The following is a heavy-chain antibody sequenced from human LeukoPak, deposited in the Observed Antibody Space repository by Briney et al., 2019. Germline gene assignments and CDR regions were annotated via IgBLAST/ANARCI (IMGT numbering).Heavy chain of an antibody. Sequence: SETLSLTCTVSGGSISSGSYYWSWIRQPAGKGLEWIGRIYTSGSTNYNPSLKSRVTISVDTSKNQFSPKLSSVTSADTAVYYCARDHIVVVPAAIYNWFDPWGQGTLVTVSS. CDR3: ARDHIVVVPAAIYNWFDP. D-gene: IGHD2-2*01. J-gene: IGHJ5*02. V-gene: IGHV4-61*02. CDR2: IYTSGST. CDR1: GGSISSGSYY.